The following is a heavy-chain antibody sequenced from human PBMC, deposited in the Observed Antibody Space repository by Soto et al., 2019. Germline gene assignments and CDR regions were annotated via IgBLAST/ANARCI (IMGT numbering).Heavy chain of an antibody. CDR2: TYPGDSAT. CDR1: GFAFSNYW. CDR3: ASPTQGGMDV. Sequence: PGESLKISCKTSGFAFSNYWVGWVRQMPGKGFEWMGITYPGDSATKYSPSFQGHVTISADKSISTAYLQWSSLKASDTAMYYCASPTQGGMDVWGQGTTVTVSS. V-gene: IGHV5-51*01. J-gene: IGHJ6*02.